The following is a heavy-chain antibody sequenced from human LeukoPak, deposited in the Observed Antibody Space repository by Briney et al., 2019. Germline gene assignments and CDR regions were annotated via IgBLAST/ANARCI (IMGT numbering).Heavy chain of an antibody. J-gene: IGHJ6*03. D-gene: IGHD2-15*01. Sequence: SETLSLTCTVSGYSISSGYYWGWIRQPPGKGLEWIGYIYYSGSTNYNPSLKSRVTISVDTSKNQFSLKLSSVTAADTAVYYCARQYGVVVAATYYYYYYYMDVWGKGTTVTISS. CDR2: IYYSGST. CDR1: GYSISSGYY. CDR3: ARQYGVVVAATYYYYYYYMDV. V-gene: IGHV4-61*01.